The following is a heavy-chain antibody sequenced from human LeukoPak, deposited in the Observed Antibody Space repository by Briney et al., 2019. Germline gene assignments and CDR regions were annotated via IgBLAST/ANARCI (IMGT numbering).Heavy chain of an antibody. CDR2: INPSGGST. Sequence: ASVKVSCKASGYTFTSYYMHWVRQAPGQGLEWMGIINPSGGSTSYAQKFQGRVTMTRDTSTSTVYMELSSLRSEDTAVFYCARISLGAIWGYYYGMDVWGQGTTATVSS. V-gene: IGHV1-46*01. D-gene: IGHD1-26*01. J-gene: IGHJ6*02. CDR1: GYTFTSYY. CDR3: ARISLGAIWGYYYGMDV.